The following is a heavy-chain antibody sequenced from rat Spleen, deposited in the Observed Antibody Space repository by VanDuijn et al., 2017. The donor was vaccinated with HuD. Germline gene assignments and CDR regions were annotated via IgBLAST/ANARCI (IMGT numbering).Heavy chain of an antibody. Sequence: EVQLVESGGGLVQPGRSMKLSCAALGFTFSDYYMAWVRQAPTKGLEWVASIDTGGGNTFYRHSVKGRFTISRDNAKSTLYLQMDSLRSEDTATYYCTRHPDYSNYFDYWGQGVMVTVSS. V-gene: IGHV5-25*01. D-gene: IGHD1-1*01. CDR3: TRHPDYSNYFDY. J-gene: IGHJ2*01. CDR1: GFTFSDYY. CDR2: IDTGGGNT.